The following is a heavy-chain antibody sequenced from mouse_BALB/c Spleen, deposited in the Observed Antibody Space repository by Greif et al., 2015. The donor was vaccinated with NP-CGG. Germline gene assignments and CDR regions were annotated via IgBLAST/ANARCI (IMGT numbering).Heavy chain of an antibody. J-gene: IGHJ2*01. CDR2: INPSTGYT. V-gene: IGHV1-7*01. D-gene: IGHD2-14*01. Sequence: VQLQESGAELAKPGASVKMSCKASGYTFTSYWMRWVKQRPGQGLEWIGYINPSTGYTEYNQKFKDKATLTADKSSSTAYMQLSSLTSEDSAVYYCASQGNYFDYWGQGTTLTVSS. CDR3: ASQGNYFDY. CDR1: GYTFTSYW.